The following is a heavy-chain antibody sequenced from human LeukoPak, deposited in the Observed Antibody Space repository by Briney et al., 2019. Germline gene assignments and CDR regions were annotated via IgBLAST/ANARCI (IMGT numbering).Heavy chain of an antibody. J-gene: IGHJ5*02. V-gene: IGHV4-34*01. CDR1: GGSFSGYY. D-gene: IGHD6-19*01. Sequence: SETLSLTCAVYGGSFSGYYWSWIRQPPGKGLGWIGEINHSGSTNYNPSLKSRVTISVDTSKNQFSLKLSSVTAADTAVYYCARGIQYSSGWYGARNWFDPWGQGTLVTVSS. CDR2: INHSGST. CDR3: ARGIQYSSGWYGARNWFDP.